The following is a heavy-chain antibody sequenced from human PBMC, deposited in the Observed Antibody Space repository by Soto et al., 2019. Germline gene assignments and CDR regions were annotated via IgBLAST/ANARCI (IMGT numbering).Heavy chain of an antibody. CDR2: INPSGGGT. Sequence: ASVKVSCKASGYTFTSYYMHWVRQAPGQGLEWMGIINPSGGGTNYAQKFQGWVTMTRDTSISTAYMELSRLRSDDTAVYYCAREKSIAAPQLYYYYGMDVWGQGTTVTVSS. CDR3: AREKSIAAPQLYYYYGMDV. J-gene: IGHJ6*02. CDR1: GYTFTSYY. V-gene: IGHV1-2*04. D-gene: IGHD6-6*01.